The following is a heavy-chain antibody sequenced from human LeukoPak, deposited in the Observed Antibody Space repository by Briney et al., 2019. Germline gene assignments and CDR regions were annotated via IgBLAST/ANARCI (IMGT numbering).Heavy chain of an antibody. D-gene: IGHD2-2*01. CDR2: IIGSGGST. Sequence: PGGPLDFSCEASGFTFSSNALSWAGQAPGKGLNWSSLIIGSGGSTYYADSVKGRFTISRDNSKNTLYLQMNSLRAEDTAVYYCAKAAYCSSTSCYRFDYWGQGTLVTVSS. CDR1: GFTFSSNA. V-gene: IGHV3-23*01. J-gene: IGHJ4*02. CDR3: AKAAYCSSTSCYRFDY.